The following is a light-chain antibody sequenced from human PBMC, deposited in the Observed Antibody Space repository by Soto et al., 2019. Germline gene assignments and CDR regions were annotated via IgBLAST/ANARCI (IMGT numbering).Light chain of an antibody. CDR3: SSYTSSSAPLV. V-gene: IGLV2-14*03. CDR2: EVS. J-gene: IGLJ1*01. CDR1: SSDVGRYNS. Sequence: QSVLTQPASVSGSPGQSITVSCTGTSSDVGRYNSGSWYQQHAGKPPKLIIYEVSNRPSGVSDRFSGSKSGNTASLTISGLQAEDEADYYCSSYTSSSAPLVFGTGTKVTVL.